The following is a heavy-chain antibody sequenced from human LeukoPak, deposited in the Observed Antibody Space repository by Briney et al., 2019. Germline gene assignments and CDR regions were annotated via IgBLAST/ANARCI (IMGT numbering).Heavy chain of an antibody. CDR1: GGSINNYY. J-gene: IGHJ4*02. V-gene: IGHV4-4*07. Sequence: SETLSLTCTVSGGSINNYYWSWIRQPAGKGLEWVGRIYTSGSTNYNPSLKSRVTISVDTSKNQFSLSLSSVTAADTAFYHCARGNGSSYFFDYWGQGTLVTVSS. CDR2: IYTSGST. CDR3: ARGNGSSYFFDY. D-gene: IGHD6-6*01.